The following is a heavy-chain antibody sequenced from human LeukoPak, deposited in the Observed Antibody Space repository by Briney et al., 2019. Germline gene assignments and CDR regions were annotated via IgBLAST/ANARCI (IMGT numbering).Heavy chain of an antibody. CDR1: GFIFSSYA. Sequence: GGSLRLSCAASGFIFSSYAMSWVRQAPGRGLEWVSVISGSGDITYYADSVKGRFTISRDNSKNTVYLQMNSLRADDTAVYYCAKDDISSGWYGFDYWGQGTLVTVSS. J-gene: IGHJ4*02. CDR2: ISGSGDIT. V-gene: IGHV3-23*01. CDR3: AKDDISSGWYGFDY. D-gene: IGHD6-19*01.